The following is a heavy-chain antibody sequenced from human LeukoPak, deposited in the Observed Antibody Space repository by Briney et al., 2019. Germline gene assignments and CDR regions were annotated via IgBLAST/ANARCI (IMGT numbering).Heavy chain of an antibody. CDR1: GFTFTNYW. Sequence: PGGSLRLSCAVSGFTFTNYWMSWVRQAPGKGLEWVTFIQYDGSNKYYADSVKGRFTISRDNSKNTVYLQMNSLRTEDTAVYYCARSLTMVRAYDYWGQGTLVTVSS. V-gene: IGHV3-30*02. CDR3: ARSLTMVRAYDY. J-gene: IGHJ4*02. CDR2: IQYDGSNK. D-gene: IGHD3-10*01.